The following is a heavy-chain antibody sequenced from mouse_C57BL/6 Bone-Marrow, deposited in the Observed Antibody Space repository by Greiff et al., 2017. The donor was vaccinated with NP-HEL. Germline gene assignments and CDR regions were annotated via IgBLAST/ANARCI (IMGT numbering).Heavy chain of an antibody. V-gene: IGHV5-15*01. D-gene: IGHD2-4*01. CDR2: ISNLAYSI. Sequence: EVQLVESGGGLVQPGGSLKLSCAASGFTFSDYGMAWVRQAPRQGPEWVAFISNLAYSIYYADTVTGRFTFTRENAKNTLYLEMSSLRSEETAMYYCARQGDYGGYYYALDYWGQGTSVTVSA. CDR3: ARQGDYGGYYYALDY. CDR1: GFTFSDYG. J-gene: IGHJ4*01.